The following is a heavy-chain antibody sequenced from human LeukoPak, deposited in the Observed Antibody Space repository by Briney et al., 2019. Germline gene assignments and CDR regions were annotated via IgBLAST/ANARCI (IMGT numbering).Heavy chain of an antibody. Sequence: SVKVSCKASGGTFSSYAISWVRQAPGQGLEWMGRIIPIFGTANYAQKFQGRVTITTDESTSTAYMELSSLRSEDAAVYYCASNQQQLVYYYYYMDVWGKGTTVTVSS. CDR1: GGTFSSYA. CDR2: IIPIFGTA. V-gene: IGHV1-69*05. J-gene: IGHJ6*03. CDR3: ASNQQQLVYYYYYMDV. D-gene: IGHD6-13*01.